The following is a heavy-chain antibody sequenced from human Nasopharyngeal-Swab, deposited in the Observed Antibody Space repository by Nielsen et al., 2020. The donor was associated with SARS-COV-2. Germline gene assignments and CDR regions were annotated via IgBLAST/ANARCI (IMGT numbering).Heavy chain of an antibody. D-gene: IGHD1-26*01. Sequence: GESLKISCAASGFTLSNYCMNWVRQAPGKGLEWVSSISSSSSYIYYADSVKGRFTISRDNAKNSLYLQMNSLRAEDTAVYYCARAHQWAPNIWGQGTMVTVSS. J-gene: IGHJ3*02. CDR1: GFTLSNYC. CDR2: ISSSSSYI. CDR3: ARAHQWAPNI. V-gene: IGHV3-21*01.